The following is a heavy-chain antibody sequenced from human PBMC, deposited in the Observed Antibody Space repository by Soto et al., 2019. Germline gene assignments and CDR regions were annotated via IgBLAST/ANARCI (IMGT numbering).Heavy chain of an antibody. CDR3: TRLRYFDFDY. J-gene: IGHJ4*02. Sequence: WWSLRLSCASSGFTFSGSAMHWVRQASGKGLEWVGRIRSKANSYATAYAASVKGRFTISRDDSKNTAYLQMNSLKTEDTAVYYCTRLRYFDFDYWGQGTLVTVSS. CDR1: GFTFSGSA. D-gene: IGHD3-9*01. CDR2: IRSKANSYAT. V-gene: IGHV3-73*01.